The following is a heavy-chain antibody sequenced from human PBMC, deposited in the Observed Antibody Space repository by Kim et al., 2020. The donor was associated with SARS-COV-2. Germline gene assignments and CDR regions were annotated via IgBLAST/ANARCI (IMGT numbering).Heavy chain of an antibody. D-gene: IGHD3-22*01. CDR2: VWHDGSGK. V-gene: IGHV3-33*01. CDR3: ARGETYYDSSGYPYCFDY. Sequence: GGSLRLSCAASGFTFSSFGMHWVRQAPGKGLEWVAVVWHDGSGKIYAASVQGRFTISRDNSKNTLYLQMNSLRAEDTAVYYCARGETYYDSSGYPYCFDYWDQETLVT. CDR1: GFTFSSFG. J-gene: IGHJ4*02.